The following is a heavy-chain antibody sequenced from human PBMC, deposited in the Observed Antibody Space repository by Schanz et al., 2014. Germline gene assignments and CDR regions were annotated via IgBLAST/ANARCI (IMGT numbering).Heavy chain of an antibody. D-gene: IGHD1-1*01. Sequence: VQLVESGGGLVKPGESLRLSCAASGFSLSSYNMNWVRQAPGKGLEWVSSISSSSSYIYYADSVKGRFTISRDNAKSSLFLQMNSLRAEDTAVYYCARDGVAATTDFEYWGQGALVTVSS. J-gene: IGHJ4*02. CDR1: GFSLSSYN. V-gene: IGHV3-21*06. CDR2: ISSSSSYI. CDR3: ARDGVAATTDFEY.